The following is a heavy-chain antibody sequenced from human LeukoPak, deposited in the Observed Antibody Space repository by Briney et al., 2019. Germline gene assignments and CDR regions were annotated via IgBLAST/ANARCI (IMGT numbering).Heavy chain of an antibody. CDR2: IYHSRST. V-gene: IGHV4-4*02. D-gene: IGHD1-26*01. CDR3: ARRERGLGPHYDY. J-gene: IGHJ4*02. CDR1: GGFISSDY. Sequence: SETLSLTCTVSGGFISSDYWSWVRQPPGKGLEWIGEIYHSRSTNYNPSLKSRVTISVDKAKNQFSLKLSSVTAADTAVYYCARRERGLGPHYDYWGQGTLVTVSS.